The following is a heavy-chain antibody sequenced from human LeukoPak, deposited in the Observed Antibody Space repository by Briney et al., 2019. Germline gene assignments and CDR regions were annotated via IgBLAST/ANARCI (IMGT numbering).Heavy chain of an antibody. CDR2: IYYSGRT. CDR1: GGSISSSSSY. J-gene: IGHJ3*02. CDR3: ARHQRGNSDAFDI. D-gene: IGHD4-23*01. Sequence: SETLSLTCSVSGGSISSSSSYWGWIRQPPGKGLEWIGYIYYSGRTNYNPSLKSRVTMSVDTSRNQFSLNLSSVTAADTAMYYCARHQRGNSDAFDIWGQGTMVTVSS. V-gene: IGHV4-61*05.